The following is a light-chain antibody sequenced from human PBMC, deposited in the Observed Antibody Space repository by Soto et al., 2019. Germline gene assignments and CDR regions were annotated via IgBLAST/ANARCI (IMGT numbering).Light chain of an antibody. CDR2: GAS. CDR1: QSISSSY. CDR3: QQYGSPPIT. Sequence: EIVLTQSPGTLSLSPGKRATLSCRASQSISSSYLAWYQQRPGQAPRLLIYGASSRATGIPDRFSGSGSGTEFTLTISRLEPEDFAVYYCQQYGSPPITCGQGKRLEIK. J-gene: IGKJ5*01. V-gene: IGKV3-20*01.